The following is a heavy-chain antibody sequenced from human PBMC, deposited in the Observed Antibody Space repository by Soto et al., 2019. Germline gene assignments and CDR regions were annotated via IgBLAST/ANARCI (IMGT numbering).Heavy chain of an antibody. CDR2: IIAIVGIP. J-gene: IGHJ5*02. CDR3: ARGYYGSGNHYNWFDP. D-gene: IGHD3-10*01. V-gene: IGHV1-69*02. CDR1: GGNINIHI. Sequence: QVQLVQSGAEVKKPGSSVKVSCKASGGNINIHIISWVRQAPGQGLEWMGRIIAIVGIPNYAQKFQDRVTITVDKSTSTVYVELSSLRSEDTAVYYCARGYYGSGNHYNWFDPWGQGTLVTVSS.